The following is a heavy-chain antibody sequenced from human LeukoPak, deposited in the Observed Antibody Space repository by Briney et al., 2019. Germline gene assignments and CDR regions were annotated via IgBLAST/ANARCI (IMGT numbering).Heavy chain of an antibody. CDR1: GFTFSSYG. CDR3: AKVQAAGTQNWFDP. D-gene: IGHD6-13*01. V-gene: IGHV3-30*02. J-gene: IGHJ5*02. Sequence: GGSLRLSCAASGFTFSSYGMHWGRQAPGKGLGGVAFIRYDGRNKYYADSVKGRFTISRDNSKNTLYLQMNSLRAEDTAVYYCAKVQAAGTQNWFDPWGQGTLVTVSS. CDR2: IRYDGRNK.